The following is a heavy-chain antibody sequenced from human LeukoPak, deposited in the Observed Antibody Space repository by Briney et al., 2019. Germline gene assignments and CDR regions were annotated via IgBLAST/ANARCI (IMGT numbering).Heavy chain of an antibody. CDR1: GFTFSDYY. CDR3: ARDPNYYGDLTSDY. D-gene: IGHD4-17*01. Sequence: GRSLRLSCAASGFTFSDYYMSWIRQAPGKGLEWVSYISSSGSTIYYADSVKGRFTIPRDNAKNSLYLQMNSLRAEDTAVYYCARDPNYYGDLTSDYWGQGTLVTVSS. V-gene: IGHV3-11*01. CDR2: ISSSGSTI. J-gene: IGHJ4*02.